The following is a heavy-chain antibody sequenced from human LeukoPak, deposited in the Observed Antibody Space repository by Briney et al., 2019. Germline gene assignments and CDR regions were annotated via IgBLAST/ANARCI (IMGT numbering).Heavy chain of an antibody. V-gene: IGHV2-70*11. J-gene: IGHJ4*02. D-gene: IGHD6-13*01. CDR2: IDWDDDK. CDR1: GFSLSTSKMC. CDR3: ARIHSNSCTGGY. Sequence: RESGPALVKPTQTLTLTCTFSGFSLSTSKMCVSWIRQPPGKALEWLARIDWDDDKYYSTSLKTRLTISKDTSKNQVVLTMTNLDPVDTATYYCARIHSNSCTGGYWGQGTLVTVSS.